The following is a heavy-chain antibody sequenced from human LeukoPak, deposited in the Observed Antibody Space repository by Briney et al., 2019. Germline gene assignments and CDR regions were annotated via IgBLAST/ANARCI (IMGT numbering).Heavy chain of an antibody. Sequence: PGGSLRLSCAASGFTFRDYYMSWIRQAPGKGLEWVSYSSGSGGTIYYADSVRGRFTISRDNAKKSLYLQMNSLRAEDTAVYYCARRGSQWGLDYWGQGTLVTVSS. J-gene: IGHJ4*02. CDR2: SSGSGGTI. CDR1: GFTFRDYY. D-gene: IGHD1-26*01. CDR3: ARRGSQWGLDY. V-gene: IGHV3-11*04.